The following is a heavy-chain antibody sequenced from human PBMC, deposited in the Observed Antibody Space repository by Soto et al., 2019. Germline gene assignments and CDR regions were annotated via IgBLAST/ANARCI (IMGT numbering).Heavy chain of an antibody. V-gene: IGHV3-21*01. CDR3: ARLTSYDSSCYYCY. D-gene: IGHD3-22*01. Sequence: EVQLVESGGGLVKPGGSLRLSCAASGFTFSSYSMNWVRQAPGKGLEWVSSISSSSSYIYYADSVKGRFTISRDNAKNSLYLQMNSLRAADTAVYYCARLTSYDSSCYYCYWGQGTLVTVSS. J-gene: IGHJ4*02. CDR2: ISSSSSYI. CDR1: GFTFSSYS.